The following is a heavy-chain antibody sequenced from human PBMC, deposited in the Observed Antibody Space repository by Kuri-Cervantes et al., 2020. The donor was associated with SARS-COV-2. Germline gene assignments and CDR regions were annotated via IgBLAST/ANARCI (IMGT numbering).Heavy chain of an antibody. Sequence: GESLKISCAASGFTFSDYYMSWIRQAPGKGLEWVSYISSSSSHTNYADSVKGRFTISRDNAKNSLYLQMNSLRAEDTAVYYCARGAHDYYYYGMDVWGQGTTVTVSS. V-gene: IGHV3-11*05. CDR2: ISSSSSHT. CDR3: ARGAHDYYYYGMDV. CDR1: GFTFSDYY. J-gene: IGHJ6*02.